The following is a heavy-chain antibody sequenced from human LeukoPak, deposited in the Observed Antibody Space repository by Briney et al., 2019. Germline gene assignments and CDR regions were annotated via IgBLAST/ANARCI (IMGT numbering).Heavy chain of an antibody. D-gene: IGHD6-13*01. CDR1: GGSFSGYY. J-gene: IGHJ6*02. V-gene: IGHV4-34*01. CDR3: ASMLGVAAAGTGHYYYGMDV. Sequence: SETLSLTCAVYGGSFSGYYWSLIRQPPGKGLEWIGEINHSGSTNYNPSLKSRVTISVDTSKNQFSLRLSSVTAADTAVYYCASMLGVAAAGTGHYYYGMDVWGQGTTVTVSS. CDR2: INHSGST.